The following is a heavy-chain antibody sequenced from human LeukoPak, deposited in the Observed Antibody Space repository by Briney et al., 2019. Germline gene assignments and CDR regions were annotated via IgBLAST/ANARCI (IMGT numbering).Heavy chain of an antibody. D-gene: IGHD3-16*02. Sequence: PGGSLRLSCAASGFTLSSYAMHWVRQAPGKGLEWVAVISYDGSNKYYADSVKGRFTITRDNSKNTLYLQMNSLRAEDTAVYYCARALVGPFDYWGQGTLVTVSS. CDR2: ISYDGSNK. V-gene: IGHV3-30*04. CDR3: ARALVGPFDY. J-gene: IGHJ4*02. CDR1: GFTLSSYA.